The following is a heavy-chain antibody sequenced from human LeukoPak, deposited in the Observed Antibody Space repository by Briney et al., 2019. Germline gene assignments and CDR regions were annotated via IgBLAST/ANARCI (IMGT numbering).Heavy chain of an antibody. V-gene: IGHV3-30-3*01. CDR2: ISYDGSNK. CDR3: ARDMTGYSSGWFDP. J-gene: IGHJ5*02. CDR1: GFTFSSYA. Sequence: GGSLRLSCAASGFTFSSYAMHWVRQAPGKGLEWVAVISYDGSNKYYADSVKGRFTISRDNSKNTLYLQMNSLRAEDTAVYYCARDMTGYSSGWFDPWGKGTLVTVSS. D-gene: IGHD5-18*01.